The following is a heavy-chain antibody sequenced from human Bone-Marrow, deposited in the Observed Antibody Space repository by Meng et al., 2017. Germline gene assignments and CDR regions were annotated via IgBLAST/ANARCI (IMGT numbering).Heavy chain of an antibody. CDR2: LSYDGSNK. Sequence: VHLWELVEGGVQMGRLVGFLCAALRFSFISYALHWVRQAPGKVLDWVAVLSYDGSNKYYADSVKGRFTISRDNSKITLYLQMNSLRAEDTAVYYCARDRGGIDYWGQGTLVTVSS. J-gene: IGHJ4*02. CDR1: RFSFISYA. CDR3: ARDRGGIDY. D-gene: IGHD2-15*01. V-gene: IGHV3-30*04.